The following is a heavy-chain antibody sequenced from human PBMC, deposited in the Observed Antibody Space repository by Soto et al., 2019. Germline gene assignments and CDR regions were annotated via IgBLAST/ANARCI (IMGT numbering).Heavy chain of an antibody. CDR2: IIPVFPTA. CDR3: ARGGSGYTWFNEF. V-gene: IGHV1-69*01. D-gene: IGHD3-22*01. Sequence: QEQLVQSGAEVKKHGSSVKVSCKASGGLFSSYPISWVRQVPGQGLEWMGGIIPVFPTAYYTQRFQGRVTITADESTNTVYMELSSLRSEDTAIYYGARGGSGYTWFNEFWGQGTLVTVSS. J-gene: IGHJ4*02. CDR1: GGLFSSYP.